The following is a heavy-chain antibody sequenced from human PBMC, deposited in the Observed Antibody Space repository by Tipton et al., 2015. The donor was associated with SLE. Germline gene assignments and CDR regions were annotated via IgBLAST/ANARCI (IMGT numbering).Heavy chain of an antibody. CDR2: IHYDGKST. V-gene: IGHV3-74*01. CDR3: ARDGPPRY. CDR1: GFTFSSYW. Sequence: AASGFTFSSYWMHWVRQVPGKGLVWVSRIHYDGKSTNYADFVKGRFTISRDNAKNTVYLQMNSLRVEDTAVYFCARDGPPRYWGQGTLVTVSS. J-gene: IGHJ4*02.